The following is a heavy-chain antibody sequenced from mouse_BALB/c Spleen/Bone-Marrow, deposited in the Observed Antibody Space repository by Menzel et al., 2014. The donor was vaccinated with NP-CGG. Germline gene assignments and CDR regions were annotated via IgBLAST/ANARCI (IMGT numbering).Heavy chain of an antibody. CDR3: ARDRGWLLRFAY. J-gene: IGHJ3*01. Sequence: EVKLMESGGGLVQPGGSLKLSCAASGFTFSSYGMSWVRQTPDKRLELVATINSNGGSTYYPDSVKGRFTISRDNAKNTLYLQMSSPKSEDTAMYYCARDRGWLLRFAYWGQGTLVTVSA. CDR2: INSNGGST. D-gene: IGHD2-3*01. V-gene: IGHV5-6-3*01. CDR1: GFTFSSYG.